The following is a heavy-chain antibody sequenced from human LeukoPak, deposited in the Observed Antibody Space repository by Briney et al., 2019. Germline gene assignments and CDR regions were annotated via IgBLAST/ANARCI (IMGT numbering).Heavy chain of an antibody. V-gene: IGHV3-74*01. CDR1: GFTFSKYW. CDR3: ATKQWLAPPPDS. D-gene: IGHD6-19*01. Sequence: GGSLRLSCAASGFTFSKYWMLWVRQAPGKGLESVSRINTDGTVTTYADYVKGRFTVSRDNADNTMFLQMNSVRAEDTAVYYCATKQWLAPPPDSWGQGTPVTVSS. J-gene: IGHJ4*02. CDR2: INTDGTVT.